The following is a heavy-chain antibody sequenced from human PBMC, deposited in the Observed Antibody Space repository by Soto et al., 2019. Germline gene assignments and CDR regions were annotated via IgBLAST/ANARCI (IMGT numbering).Heavy chain of an antibody. V-gene: IGHV3-11*01. CDR3: ATDNTNRALDN. Sequence: PGGSLRLSCAASGFTFSDYYMTWIRQAPGKGLEWVSYISSSGGLIYYADSVKGRFTISRDNAKSSLYLQMNSLRAEDTAVYYCATDNTNRALDNWGQGTLVTVSS. CDR1: GFTFSDYY. D-gene: IGHD2-8*01. CDR2: ISSSGGLI. J-gene: IGHJ4*02.